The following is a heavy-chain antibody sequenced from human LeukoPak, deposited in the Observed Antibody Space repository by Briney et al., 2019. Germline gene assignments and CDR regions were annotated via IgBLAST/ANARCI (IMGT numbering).Heavy chain of an antibody. CDR2: INHSGST. J-gene: IGHJ4*02. D-gene: IGHD5-18*01. CDR1: GGSFSGYY. V-gene: IGHV4-34*01. Sequence: SETLSLTCAVYGGSFSGYYWSWVRKPPGKGLEWIGEINHSGSTNYNPSLKSRVTISVDTSKNQFSLKLSSVTAADTAVYYCARSDTAMVNFDYWGQGTLVTVSS. CDR3: ARSDTAMVNFDY.